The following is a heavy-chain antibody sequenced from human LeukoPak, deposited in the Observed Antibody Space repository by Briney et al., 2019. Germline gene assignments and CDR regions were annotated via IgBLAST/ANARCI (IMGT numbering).Heavy chain of an antibody. CDR1: GFTFSSYA. CDR3: AREYSGSASFDY. D-gene: IGHD1-26*01. V-gene: IGHV3-23*01. CDR2: ISGSGGST. J-gene: IGHJ4*02. Sequence: GGSLRLSCAASGFTFSSYAMSWVRQAPGKGLEWVSTISGSGGSTYYADSVKGRFTISRDNAKNSLYLQMNSLRAEDTAVYYCAREYSGSASFDYWGQGTLVTVSS.